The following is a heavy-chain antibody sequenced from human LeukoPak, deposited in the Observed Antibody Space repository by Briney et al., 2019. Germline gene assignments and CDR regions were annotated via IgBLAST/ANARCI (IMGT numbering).Heavy chain of an antibody. V-gene: IGHV3-48*04. CDR2: IRDSGRPT. J-gene: IGHJ4*02. D-gene: IGHD2-2*01. CDR3: VRDGPAADDFDY. CDR1: GFTFSSFG. Sequence: GESLRLSCAASGFTFSSFGMNGFRQPPGGGVEWVSYIRDSGRPTYYAASVKGRFTISRDNAKNSLYLQMNSLRAEDTAVYYCVRDGPAADDFDYWGQGALVTVSS.